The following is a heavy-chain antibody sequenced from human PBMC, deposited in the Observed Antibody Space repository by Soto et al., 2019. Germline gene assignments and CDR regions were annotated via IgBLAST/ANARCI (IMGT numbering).Heavy chain of an antibody. CDR3: AFYGGWGSYYFDD. Sequence: EVQLLESGGDLVQPGGSLRLSCAASGFTFSSYAMWWVRQAPGKGLECVSAISGGGETTYYADSVKGRFTISRDNSKNTIYLQMTSLRAEDTAVYYCAFYGGWGSYYFDDWGQGTLVTVSS. CDR1: GFTFSSYA. J-gene: IGHJ4*02. D-gene: IGHD3-10*01. CDR2: ISGGGETT. V-gene: IGHV3-23*01.